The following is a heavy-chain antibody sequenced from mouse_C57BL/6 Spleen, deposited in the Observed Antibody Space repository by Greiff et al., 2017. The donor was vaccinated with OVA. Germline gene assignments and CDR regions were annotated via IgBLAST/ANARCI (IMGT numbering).Heavy chain of an antibody. J-gene: IGHJ2*01. D-gene: IGHD1-1*01. CDR3: ARQDYYYGSIYYFDY. CDR1: GFTFSSYG. CDR2: ISSGGSYT. Sequence: DVKLVESGGDLVKPGGSLKLSCAASGFTFSSYGMSWVRQTPDKRLEWVATISSGGSYTYYPDSVKGRFTISRDNAKNTLYLQMSSLKSEDTAMYYCARQDYYYGSIYYFDYWGQGTTLTVSS. V-gene: IGHV5-6*02.